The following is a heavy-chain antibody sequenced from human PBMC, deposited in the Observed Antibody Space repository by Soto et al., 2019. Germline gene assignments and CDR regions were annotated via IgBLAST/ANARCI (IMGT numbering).Heavy chain of an antibody. V-gene: IGHV1-69*08. D-gene: IGHD3-9*01. Sequence: QVQLVQSGAEVKKPGSSVKVSCKASGGTFSSYTISWVRQAPGQGLEWMGRIIPILGIANYAQKFQGRVTITADKSTSTAYMELSSLRSEDSAVYYCARENTYYDILTGYYLDYSGQGTLVTVSS. CDR2: IIPILGIA. CDR1: GGTFSSYT. CDR3: ARENTYYDILTGYYLDY. J-gene: IGHJ4*02.